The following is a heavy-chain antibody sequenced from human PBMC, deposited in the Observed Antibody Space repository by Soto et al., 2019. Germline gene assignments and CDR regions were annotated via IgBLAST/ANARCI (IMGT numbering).Heavy chain of an antibody. Sequence: QVQLPESGTGLVKPSETLSLTCTVSGGSISSYYWSWIRQPPGKGLEWIGYIYYSGSTNYNPSLESRVTISVDTSENQFSLKLSTVTAADTAVYYCARDEGIGAAGYPYYYYYRDVWGKGTTVTVSS. CDR1: GGSISSYY. J-gene: IGHJ6*03. D-gene: IGHD6-13*01. CDR2: IYYSGST. CDR3: ARDEGIGAAGYPYYYYYRDV. V-gene: IGHV4-59*01.